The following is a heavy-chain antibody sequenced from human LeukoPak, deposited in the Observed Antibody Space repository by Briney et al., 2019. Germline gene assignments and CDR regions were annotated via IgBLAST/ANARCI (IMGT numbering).Heavy chain of an antibody. J-gene: IGHJ4*02. CDR2: INNSGYT. CDR1: GVPFSNYY. CDR3: TRAVAGHPD. D-gene: IGHD6-19*01. V-gene: IGHV4-34*01. Sequence: PETPSLTCAVSGVPFSNYYWSWVRQSPTKGLEWIGEINNSGYTNYNPSLKSRVTISIDTSKNQFSLMVTSVTAADTGVYYCTRAVAGHPDWGQGTLVTVSS.